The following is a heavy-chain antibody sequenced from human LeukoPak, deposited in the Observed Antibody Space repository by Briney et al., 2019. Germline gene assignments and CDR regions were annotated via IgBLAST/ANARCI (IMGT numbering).Heavy chain of an antibody. V-gene: IGHV3-21*01. J-gene: IGHJ4*02. CDR1: GFTFSSYS. D-gene: IGHD2-8*01. CDR2: ISSSSSYI. Sequence: GGSLRLSCAASGFTFSSYSMNWVRQPPGKGLEWVSSISSSSSYIYYADSVKGRFTISRDNAKNSLYLQMNSLRAEDTAVYYCARWGLDCTNGVCYRYFDYWGQGTLVTVSS. CDR3: ARWGLDCTNGVCYRYFDY.